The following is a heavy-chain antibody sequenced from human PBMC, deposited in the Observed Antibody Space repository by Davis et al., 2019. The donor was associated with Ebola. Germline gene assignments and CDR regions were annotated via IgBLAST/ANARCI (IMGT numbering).Heavy chain of an antibody. CDR1: GFSVSPYS. V-gene: IGHV3-21*04. J-gene: IGHJ6*04. Sequence: PGGSLRLSCAASGFSVSPYSMNWVRQAPGKGLEWVASISSGGDFIYYADSVKGRFTISRDNAKNSLYLQMNSLRAEDTAVFYCAKRATVKVAGANYYNAMDVWGKGTTVTVSS. CDR3: AKRATVKVAGANYYNAMDV. D-gene: IGHD6-19*01. CDR2: ISSGGDFI.